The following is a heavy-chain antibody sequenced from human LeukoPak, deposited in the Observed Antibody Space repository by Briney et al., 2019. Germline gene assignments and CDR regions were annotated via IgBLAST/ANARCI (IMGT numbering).Heavy chain of an antibody. CDR1: GGSISGGGYS. CDR3: ARESPQYYDILTGYYKGTLGESGFDP. D-gene: IGHD3-9*01. J-gene: IGHJ5*02. CDR2: IYYSGST. Sequence: SETLSLTCTVSGGSISGGGYSWSWIRQHPGKGLEWIGHIYYSGSTYYNPSLKSRVTISVDTSKNQFSLRLSSVTAADTAVYYCARESPQYYDILTGYYKGTLGESGFDPWGQGTLVTVSS. V-gene: IGHV4-31*03.